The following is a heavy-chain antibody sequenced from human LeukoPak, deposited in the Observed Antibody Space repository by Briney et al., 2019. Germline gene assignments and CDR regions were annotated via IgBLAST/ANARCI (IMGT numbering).Heavy chain of an antibody. V-gene: IGHV4-34*01. J-gene: IGHJ4*02. Sequence: SETLSLTCAVYGGSFSGYYWSWIRQPPGKGLEWIGEINHSGSTNYNPSLKSRVTISVDTSKNQFSLKLSSATAADTAVYYCARGGKQLATYYFDYWGQGTLVTVSS. D-gene: IGHD6-6*01. CDR3: ARGGKQLATYYFDY. CDR2: INHSGST. CDR1: GGSFSGYY.